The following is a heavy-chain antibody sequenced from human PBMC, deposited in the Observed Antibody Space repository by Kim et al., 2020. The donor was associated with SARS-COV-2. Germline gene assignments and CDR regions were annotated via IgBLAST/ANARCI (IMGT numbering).Heavy chain of an antibody. CDR2: ISNTGANT. CDR3: AKAGGSVLKVYGVDV. V-gene: IGHV3-23*01. J-gene: IGHJ6*02. Sequence: GGSLRLSCAASGFTFNNYAMSWVRQAPGKGLEWVSSISNTGANTYPADSVKGRFTISRDNSKNTEYLQMKGLRADDTALYYCAKAGGSVLKVYGVDVWGQGTTVTVSS. D-gene: IGHD2-8*01. CDR1: GFTFNNYA.